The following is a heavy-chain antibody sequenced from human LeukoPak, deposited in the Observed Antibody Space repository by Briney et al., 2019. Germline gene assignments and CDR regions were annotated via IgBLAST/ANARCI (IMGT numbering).Heavy chain of an antibody. V-gene: IGHV3-21*01. CDR2: ISSSSSYI. J-gene: IGHJ4*02. D-gene: IGHD6-13*01. Sequence: GGSLRLSCAASGFTFGSYSMTWVRQAPGKGLEWVSSISSSSSYIYYADSVKGRFTISRDNAKNSLYLQMNSLRAEDTAVYYCARELGIAAAGTLDYWGQGTLVTVSS. CDR1: GFTFGSYS. CDR3: ARELGIAAAGTLDY.